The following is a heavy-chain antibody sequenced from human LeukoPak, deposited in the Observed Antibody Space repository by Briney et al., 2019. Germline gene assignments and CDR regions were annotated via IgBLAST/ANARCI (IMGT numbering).Heavy chain of an antibody. V-gene: IGHV3-33*06. CDR3: AKDLGGSPF. J-gene: IGHJ4*02. D-gene: IGHD1-26*01. Sequence: GRSLRLSCAASGFTFSSFGMHWVRQVPGNGLEWVALIWYDGSNKYYADSVKGRFTISRDNSKNTLFLQMNSLRAEDTAMYYCAKDLGGSPFWGQGTLVTVSS. CDR2: IWYDGSNK. CDR1: GFTFSSFG.